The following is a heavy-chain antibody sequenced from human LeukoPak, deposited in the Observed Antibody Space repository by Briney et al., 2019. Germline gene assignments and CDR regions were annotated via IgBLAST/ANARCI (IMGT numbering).Heavy chain of an antibody. CDR3: ARGSGYDFWSGQVFDY. D-gene: IGHD3-3*01. CDR1: GGTFSRYA. V-gene: IGHV1-69*13. CDR2: IIPIFGTA. J-gene: IGHJ4*02. Sequence: SMKVSCKASGGTFSRYAISWVRQAPGQALEWMGGIIPIFGTANYAQKFQGRVTITADESTSTAYMELSSLRSEDTAVYYCARGSGYDFWSGQVFDYWGQGTLVTVSS.